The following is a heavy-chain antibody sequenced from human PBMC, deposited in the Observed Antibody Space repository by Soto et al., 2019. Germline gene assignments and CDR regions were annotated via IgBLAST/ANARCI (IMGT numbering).Heavy chain of an antibody. CDR1: GYTFASYW. J-gene: IGHJ4*02. Sequence: PGESLKISCKGSGYTFASYWIAWVRQRPGKGLEWMGIIYPGDSDTRYNPSFQGQVTISGDKSISTVYLQWSSLRASDTAMYYCARGPPPLLDYWHKGPLVTVSS. CDR3: ARGPPPLLDY. CDR2: IYPGDSDT. V-gene: IGHV5-51*01.